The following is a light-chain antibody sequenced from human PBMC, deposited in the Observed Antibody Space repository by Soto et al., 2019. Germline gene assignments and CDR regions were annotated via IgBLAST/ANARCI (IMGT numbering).Light chain of an antibody. CDR2: GSS. CDR3: QQYGSSPST. Sequence: EIVLTQSPGTLSLSPGERATLTCRASQSITSRSLAWYQQKPGQAPRLLIYGSSSRATGIPDRFSGSGSGTDFTLTISRLDPEDFAVYYCQQYGSSPSTFGQGTRLEIK. V-gene: IGKV3-20*01. J-gene: IGKJ5*01. CDR1: QSITSRS.